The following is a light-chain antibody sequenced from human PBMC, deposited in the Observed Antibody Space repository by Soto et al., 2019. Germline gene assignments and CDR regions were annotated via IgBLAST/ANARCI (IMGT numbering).Light chain of an antibody. V-gene: IGLV2-14*01. Sequence: QSVMTQPASVSGSPGQSITISCTGTSSDVGGYKHVSWYQHHPGKAPKLMIYEVSNRPSGVSNRFSGSKSGYTASLTISGLQAEDEADYYCNSQRSSGTRVFGTGTKVTVL. CDR3: NSQRSSGTRV. CDR2: EVS. J-gene: IGLJ1*01. CDR1: SSDVGGYKH.